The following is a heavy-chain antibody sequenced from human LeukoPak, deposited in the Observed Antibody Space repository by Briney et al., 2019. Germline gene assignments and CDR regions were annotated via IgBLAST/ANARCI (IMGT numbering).Heavy chain of an antibody. CDR1: GGTFSSYA. J-gene: IGHJ4*02. CDR2: IIPILGIA. CDR3: ARDPYDILTGYLSPTDY. V-gene: IGHV1-69*04. Sequence: ASVKVSCKASGGTFSSYAISWVRQAPGQGLEWMGRIIPILGIANYAQKFQGRVTITADKSTSTAYMELSSLRSEDTAVYYCARDPYDILTGYLSPTDYWGQGTLVTVSS. D-gene: IGHD3-9*01.